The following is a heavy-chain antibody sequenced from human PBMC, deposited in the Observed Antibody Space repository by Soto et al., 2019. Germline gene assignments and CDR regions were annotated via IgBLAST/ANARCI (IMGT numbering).Heavy chain of an antibody. D-gene: IGHD1-26*01. V-gene: IGHV6-1*01. CDR1: GDTVSSNSAG. J-gene: IGHJ4*01. Sequence: QVQLQQSGPGLVKPSQTLSLTCAITGDTVSSNSAGWSCVRQSPSRGLEWLGRTYYRSKWYYEYAVSVRGRMTINPDTSQNQYSLQLTSVTPEYTAVYFCARGEQYSGRIFDYWGPGTLVTVSS. CDR3: ARGEQYSGRIFDY. CDR2: TYYRSKWYY.